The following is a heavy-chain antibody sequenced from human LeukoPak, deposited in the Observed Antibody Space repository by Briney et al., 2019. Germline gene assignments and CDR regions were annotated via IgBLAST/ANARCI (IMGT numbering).Heavy chain of an antibody. D-gene: IGHD6-13*01. V-gene: IGHV3-23*01. Sequence: GGSLRLSCVASGFTFSSYGMSWVRQAPGKGLEWVSGFGGGGGPTYYADSVKGRFTISRDNSKSTLYLQMNSLRADDTAVYYCAKDRRQLANFDYWGQGTLVTVSS. J-gene: IGHJ4*02. CDR3: AKDRRQLANFDY. CDR2: FGGGGGPT. CDR1: GFTFSSYG.